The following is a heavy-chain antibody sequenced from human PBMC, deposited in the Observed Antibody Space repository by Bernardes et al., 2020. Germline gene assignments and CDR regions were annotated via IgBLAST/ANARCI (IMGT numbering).Heavy chain of an antibody. CDR2: IKQGGSEK. D-gene: IGHD3-9*01. Sequence: GGSLRLSCAASGFTFSSHCLSWVRQAPGKGLEWVANIKQGGSEKYYVDSVKGRFTISRDNAKNSLYLQMNSLRAEDTAVYYCARRYYDILTGYYIHYYYYGMDVWGKGTTVTVSS. CDR1: GFTFSSHC. CDR3: ARRYYDILTGYYIHYYYYGMDV. J-gene: IGHJ6*04. V-gene: IGHV3-7*01.